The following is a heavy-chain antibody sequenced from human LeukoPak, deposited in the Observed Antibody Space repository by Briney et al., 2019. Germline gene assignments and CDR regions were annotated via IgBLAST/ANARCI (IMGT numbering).Heavy chain of an antibody. CDR1: GFTFSSYG. J-gene: IGHJ4*02. Sequence: GGSLRLSCAASGFTFSSYGMHWVRQAPGKGLEWVAFIRYDGSNKYYADSVKGRFTISRDNSKNTLYLQMNSLRAEDTTVYYCAKILVVVPAEHYFDYWGQGTLVTVSS. CDR2: IRYDGSNK. V-gene: IGHV3-30*02. D-gene: IGHD2-2*01. CDR3: AKILVVVPAEHYFDY.